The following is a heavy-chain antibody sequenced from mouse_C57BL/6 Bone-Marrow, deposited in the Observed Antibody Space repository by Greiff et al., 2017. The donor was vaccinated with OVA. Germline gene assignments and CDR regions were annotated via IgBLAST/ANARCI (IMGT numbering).Heavy chain of an antibody. CDR2: IYPRSGNT. CDR3: ARNVAPGAMDY. CDR1: GYTFTSYG. J-gene: IGHJ4*01. D-gene: IGHD6-1*01. V-gene: IGHV1-81*01. Sequence: VKLMESGAELARPGASVKLSCKASGYTFTSYGISWVKQRTGQGLEWIGEIYPRSGNTYYNEKFKGKATLTADKSSSTAYMELRSLTSEDSAVYFCARNVAPGAMDYWGQGTSVTVSS.